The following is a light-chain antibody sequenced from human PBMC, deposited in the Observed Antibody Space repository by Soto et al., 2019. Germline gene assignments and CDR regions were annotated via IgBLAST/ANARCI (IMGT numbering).Light chain of an antibody. V-gene: IGLV2-14*01. CDR1: SSDVGGYNY. CDR2: DVS. Sequence: QSVLTQPASVSGSPGQSITISCTGTSSDVGGYNYVSWHQQHPGKVPKLMIYDVSYRPSGVSNRFSGSKSGNTASLTISGLQVEDEADYYCSSYTTSSTYVFGTGTKVTVL. CDR3: SSYTTSSTYV. J-gene: IGLJ1*01.